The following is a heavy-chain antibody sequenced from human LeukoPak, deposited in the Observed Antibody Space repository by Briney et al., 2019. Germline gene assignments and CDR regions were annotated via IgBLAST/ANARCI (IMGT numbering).Heavy chain of an antibody. D-gene: IGHD3-22*01. V-gene: IGHV3-30*04. CDR3: ARDFTMIVF. CDR1: GFTFGSYA. Sequence: GRSLRLSCAASGFTFGSYAMHWVRQAPGKGLEWVAVISYDGSNKYYADSVKGRFTISRDNSKNTLYLQMNSLRAEDTAVYYCARDFTMIVFGGQGTLVTVSS. J-gene: IGHJ4*02. CDR2: ISYDGSNK.